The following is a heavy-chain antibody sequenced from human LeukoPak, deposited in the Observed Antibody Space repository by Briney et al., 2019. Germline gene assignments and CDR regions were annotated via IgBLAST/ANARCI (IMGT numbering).Heavy chain of an antibody. D-gene: IGHD3-22*01. CDR1: GGSISSSSYY. J-gene: IGHJ4*02. CDR3: AREIDDSSGYYFDY. CDR2: IYYSGST. V-gene: IGHV4-39*07. Sequence: SETLSLTCIVSGGSISSSSYYWGWIRQPPGKGLEWIGSIYYSGSTYYNPSRKNRVTISLDTSKNQFSLKLSSVTAADTAVYYCAREIDDSSGYYFDYWGQGTLVTGSS.